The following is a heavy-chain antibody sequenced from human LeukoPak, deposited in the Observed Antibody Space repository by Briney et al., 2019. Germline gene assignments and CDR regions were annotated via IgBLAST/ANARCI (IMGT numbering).Heavy chain of an antibody. D-gene: IGHD2-15*01. CDR1: GGTFSSYA. Sequence: SVKVSCKASGGTFSSYAISWVRQAPGQGLEWMGGIIPIFGTANYAQKFQGRVTITADESTSTAYMELSSLRSEDTAVYYCARERAVQGYCSGANCYINDYWGQGTLVTVSS. CDR3: ARERAVQGYCSGANCYINDY. J-gene: IGHJ4*02. V-gene: IGHV1-69*13. CDR2: IIPIFGTA.